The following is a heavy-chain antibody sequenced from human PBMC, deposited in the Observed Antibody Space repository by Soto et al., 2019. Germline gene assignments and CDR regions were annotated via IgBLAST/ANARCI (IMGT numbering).Heavy chain of an antibody. CDR3: ARLLRVEGPFPYYYDSSGYYSNAFDI. Sequence: QVQLVQSGAEVKKPGASVKVSCKASGYTFTSYYMHWVRQAPGQGLEWMGIINPSGGSTSYAQKFQGRVTMTRDTSTSTVYMELSSLRSEDTAVYYCARLLRVEGPFPYYYDSSGYYSNAFDIWGQGTMVTVSS. D-gene: IGHD3-22*01. CDR2: INPSGGST. CDR1: GYTFTSYY. V-gene: IGHV1-46*01. J-gene: IGHJ3*02.